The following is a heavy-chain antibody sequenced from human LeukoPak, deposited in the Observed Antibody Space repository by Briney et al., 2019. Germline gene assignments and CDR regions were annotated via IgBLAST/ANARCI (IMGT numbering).Heavy chain of an antibody. CDR3: AKDRNYYDSSIDSDY. V-gene: IGHV3-23*01. D-gene: IGHD3-22*01. CDR2: ITGSGGST. J-gene: IGHJ4*02. Sequence: GGSLRLSCAASGFTFSSYGMSWVRQAPGKGLEWVSVITGSGGSTYYADSVKGRFTISRDNSKNTLYLQMNSLRAGDTAVYYCAKDRNYYDSSIDSDYWGQGTLVTVSS. CDR1: GFTFSSYG.